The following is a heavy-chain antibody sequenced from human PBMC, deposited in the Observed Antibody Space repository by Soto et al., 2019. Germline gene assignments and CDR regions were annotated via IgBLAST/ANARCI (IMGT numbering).Heavy chain of an antibody. CDR2: INHSGST. V-gene: IGHV4-34*01. J-gene: IGHJ5*02. CDR1: GRSFSGYY. D-gene: IGHD3-22*01. Sequence: PSEPLSLTCAVYGRSFSGYYWSWIRQPPGKGLEWIGEINHSGSTNYNPSLKSRVTISVYTSKNQFSLKLSSVTAADTAVYYCARDTTYYYDSSGENWFDPWGQGTLVT. CDR3: ARDTTYYYDSSGENWFDP.